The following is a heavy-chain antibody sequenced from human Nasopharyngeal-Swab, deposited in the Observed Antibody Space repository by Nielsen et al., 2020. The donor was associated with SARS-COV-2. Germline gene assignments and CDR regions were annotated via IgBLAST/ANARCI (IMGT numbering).Heavy chain of an antibody. V-gene: IGHV1-8*01. CDR1: GYTFTSYD. J-gene: IGHJ6*03. CDR2: MNPNSGNT. Sequence: ASVKVSCKASGYTFTSYDINWVRQATGQGLEWMGWMNPNSGNTGYAQKFQGRVTMTRNTSISTACMELSSLRSEDTAVYYCARGHIAARPAWTQFYYYYYMDVWGKGTTVTVSS. CDR3: ARGHIAARPAWTQFYYYYYMDV. D-gene: IGHD6-6*01.